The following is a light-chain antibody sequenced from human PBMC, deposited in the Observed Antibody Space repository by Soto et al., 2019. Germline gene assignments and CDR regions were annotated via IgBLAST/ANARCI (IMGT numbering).Light chain of an antibody. CDR3: QVWDRSSDVV. J-gene: IGLJ2*01. Sequence: YALTLAPALSVPAGQPATITCGSSNIGGKSVHWYRHRPDQAPVLVLYDDRDRPSGIPERLSGSNSGDTATLTISRVEAGDESDDYCQVWDRSSDVVFVGGTKVTDL. CDR2: DDR. V-gene: IGLV3-21*02. CDR1: NIGGKS.